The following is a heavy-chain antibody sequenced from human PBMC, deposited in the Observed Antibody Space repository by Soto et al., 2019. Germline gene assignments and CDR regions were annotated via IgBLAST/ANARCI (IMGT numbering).Heavy chain of an antibody. CDR3: ARDQGWDSNFAY. Sequence: QVQLVQSGAEVKKPGASVKVSCEASEYTFTSYQMHWVRQAPGQGLEWMGIINPSSGSTNYAQKFQGRVTMTRDTSTSTVYMELSSLRSEDTAIYYCARDQGWDSNFAYWGQGTLVTVSS. J-gene: IGHJ4*02. CDR2: INPSSGST. CDR1: EYTFTSYQ. V-gene: IGHV1-46*01. D-gene: IGHD6-19*01.